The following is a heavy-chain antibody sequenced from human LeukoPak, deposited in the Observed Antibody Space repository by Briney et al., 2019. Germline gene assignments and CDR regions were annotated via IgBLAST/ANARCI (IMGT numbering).Heavy chain of an antibody. V-gene: IGHV3-7*03. D-gene: IGHD3-9*01. CDR1: GFTFSNYW. Sequence: GGSLRLSCAASGFTFSNYWMSWVRQAPGKGLEWVANIKQDGSEKYYVDSVKGRFTISRDNAKNSLYVQMNSLRAEDTAVYYCAKEGDYDILTGYLRGIDYWGQGTLVTVSS. J-gene: IGHJ4*02. CDR2: IKQDGSEK. CDR3: AKEGDYDILTGYLRGIDY.